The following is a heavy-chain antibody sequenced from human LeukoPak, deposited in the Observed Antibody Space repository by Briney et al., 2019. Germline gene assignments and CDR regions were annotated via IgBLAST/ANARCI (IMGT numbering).Heavy chain of an antibody. J-gene: IGHJ6*02. V-gene: IGHV3-30*18. CDR1: GFTFSSYG. CDR3: AKDRVGSGWYEAYYYYYYGMDV. CDR2: ISYDGSNK. Sequence: GGSLRLSCAASGFTFSSYGMHWVRQAPGKGLEWVPVISYDGSNKYYADSVKGRFTISRDNSKNTLYLQMNSLRAEDTAVYYCAKDRVGSGWYEAYYYYYYGMDVWGQGTTVTVSS. D-gene: IGHD6-19*01.